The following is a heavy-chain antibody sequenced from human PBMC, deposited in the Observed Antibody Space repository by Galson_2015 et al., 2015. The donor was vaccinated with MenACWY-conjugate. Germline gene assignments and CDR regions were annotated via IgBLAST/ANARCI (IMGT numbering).Heavy chain of an antibody. J-gene: IGHJ6*03. Sequence: LSLTCTVSGASLRSYYWNWIRQPPGKRLEWIGKIYFSTKIHYNPSLESRVTLSVDSSKSQVSLRLTSVTAADTAVYYCAKSPRVSGLRVSQYYNYWEVCGKGTTVTVSS. CDR1: GASLRSYY. CDR3: AKSPRVSGLRVSQYYNYWEV. CDR2: IYFSTKI. V-gene: IGHV4-59*01. D-gene: IGHD3/OR15-3a*01.